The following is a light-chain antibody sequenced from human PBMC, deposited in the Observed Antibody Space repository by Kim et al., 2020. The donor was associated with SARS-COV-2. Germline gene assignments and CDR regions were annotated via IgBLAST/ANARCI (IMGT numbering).Light chain of an antibody. J-gene: IGKJ2*03. CDR2: AAS. V-gene: IGKV1-39*01. CDR3: QQSYSTYG. Sequence: DIQMTQSPSSLSASVGDRVTITCRASQSISSYLNWYQQKPGKAPKLLIYAASSLQSGVPSRFSGSGSGTDFTLTISSLQPEDFATYYCQQSYSTYGFGQGTKLEI. CDR1: QSISSY.